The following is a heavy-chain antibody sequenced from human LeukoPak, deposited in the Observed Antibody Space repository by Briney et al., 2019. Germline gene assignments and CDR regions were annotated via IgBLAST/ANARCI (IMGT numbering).Heavy chain of an antibody. Sequence: KPSETLSLTCTVSGGSVSSGSYYWSWIRQPPGKGLEWIGYIYYSGSTNYNPSLKSRVTISVDTSKNQFSLKLSSVTAADTATYYCAREGRDRSRFEYWGHGTLVTVSS. CDR2: IYYSGST. J-gene: IGHJ4*01. V-gene: IGHV4-61*01. D-gene: IGHD3-10*01. CDR3: AREGRDRSRFEY. CDR1: GGSVSSGSYY.